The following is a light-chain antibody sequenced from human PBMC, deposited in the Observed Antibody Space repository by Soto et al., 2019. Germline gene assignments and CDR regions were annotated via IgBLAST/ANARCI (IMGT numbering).Light chain of an antibody. CDR1: QSISSY. CDR3: KQSYSTPT. J-gene: IGKJ1*01. V-gene: IGKV1-39*01. CDR2: AAS. Sequence: DIQMTQSPSSLPASVGDRVTITCRASQSISSYLNWYQQKPGKAPKLLIYAASSLQSGVPSRFSGSGSGTDFPLTISSPQAEDVATYNCKQSYSTPTFGQGTKVDIK.